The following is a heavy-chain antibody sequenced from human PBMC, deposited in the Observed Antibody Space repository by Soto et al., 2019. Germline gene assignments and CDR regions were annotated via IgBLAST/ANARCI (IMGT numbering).Heavy chain of an antibody. Sequence: QVQLQESGPGLVRPSETLSLSCAVSGDSISSSNWWSWVRQPPGKGLQWIGDIYHSGITNYNPSLRGRVTISVQKSQNQFSLRLNSVTAADTAIYYCVRDRRRSNSGIDPWGQGTLVTVSS. D-gene: IGHD3-10*01. J-gene: IGHJ5*02. V-gene: IGHV4-4*02. CDR1: GDSISSSNW. CDR3: VRDRRRSNSGIDP. CDR2: IYHSGIT.